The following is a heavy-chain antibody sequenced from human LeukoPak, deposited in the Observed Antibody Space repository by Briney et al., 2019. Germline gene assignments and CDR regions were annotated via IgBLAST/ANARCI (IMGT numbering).Heavy chain of an antibody. CDR2: IIPIFGTA. D-gene: IGHD2-2*01. CDR3: ARVQLSYCSSTSCYEFDY. J-gene: IGHJ4*02. V-gene: IGHV1-69*13. CDR1: GYTFTSYD. Sequence: GASVKVSCKASGYTFTSYDINWVRQATGQGLEWMGGIIPIFGTANYAQKFQGRVTITADESTSTAYMELSSLRSEDTAVYYCARVQLSYCSSTSCYEFDYWGQGTLVTVSS.